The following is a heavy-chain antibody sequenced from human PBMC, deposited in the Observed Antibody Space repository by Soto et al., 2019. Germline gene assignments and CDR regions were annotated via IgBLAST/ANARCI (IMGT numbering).Heavy chain of an antibody. V-gene: IGHV1-2*02. CDR1: GYTFTDYY. D-gene: IGHD2-15*01. Sequence: QVQMVQSGAEVKKPGDSVKVSCKASGYTFTDYYMHWVRQAPGQGFEWVGGVNPESGNPKYVPKFQGRVTVTRDTSTSTVYMELNRLTSDDTAVYYCASEDCRNTNCLKGFDYWGQGTLVTVSS. CDR3: ASEDCRNTNCLKGFDY. J-gene: IGHJ4*02. CDR2: VNPESGNP.